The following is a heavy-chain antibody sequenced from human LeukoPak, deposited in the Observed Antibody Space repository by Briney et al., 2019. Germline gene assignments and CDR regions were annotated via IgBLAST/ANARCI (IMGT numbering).Heavy chain of an antibody. J-gene: IGHJ5*02. Sequence: PGGSLRLSCAASGFTFSNYGMNWVRQAPGKGLEWVSSIRVRSDSTHYADSVQGRFTISRDDSKNTLYLQMNSLRAEDTAVYYCARDLGYSSSWTRWFDPWGQGTLVTVSS. V-gene: IGHV3-23*01. CDR3: ARDLGYSSSWTRWFDP. CDR1: GFTFSNYG. D-gene: IGHD6-13*01. CDR2: IRVRSDST.